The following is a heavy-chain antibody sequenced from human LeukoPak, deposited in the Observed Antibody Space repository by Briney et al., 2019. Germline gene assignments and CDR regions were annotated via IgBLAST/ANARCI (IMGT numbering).Heavy chain of an antibody. CDR2: ISGRGSST. CDR3: AKGSSYFDGSGYYSFDY. D-gene: IGHD3-22*01. J-gene: IGHJ4*02. V-gene: IGHV3-23*01. CDR1: GFTFSSFA. Sequence: GASLRLSCAASGFTFSSFALTWVRQAPGKGLEWVSVISGRGSSTFYADSVKGRFTISRDNSKNTLYLQMNSLRAEDTAVYYCAKGSSYFDGSGYYSFDYWGQGTLVAVSS.